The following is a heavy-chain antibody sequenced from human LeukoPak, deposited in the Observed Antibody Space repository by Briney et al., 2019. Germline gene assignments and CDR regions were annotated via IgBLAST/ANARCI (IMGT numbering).Heavy chain of an antibody. J-gene: IGHJ6*03. CDR2: ISSSGSTI. CDR1: GFSFSDHY. D-gene: IGHD2-15*01. Sequence: GGSLRLSCAASGFSFSDHYMSWIRQAPGKGLECVSYISSSGSTIYYADSVKGRFTISRDNAKNSLYLQMNSLRAEDTAVYYCARDRRGYCSGGSCYSYYYYYMDVWGKGTTVTISS. V-gene: IGHV3-11*01. CDR3: ARDRRGYCSGGSCYSYYYYYMDV.